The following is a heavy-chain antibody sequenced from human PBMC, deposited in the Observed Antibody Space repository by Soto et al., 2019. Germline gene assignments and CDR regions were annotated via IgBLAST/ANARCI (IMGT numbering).Heavy chain of an antibody. V-gene: IGHV1-18*04. D-gene: IGHD5-12*01. J-gene: IGHJ4*02. CDR3: ARVVLEWLPTSGFDY. CDR1: GYSFTSYG. CDR2: ITAENGNT. Sequence: QIQLVQSGAEVKKPGASVKVSCKASGYSFTSYGITWVRQAPGQGPEWLGWITAENGNTNYAQKFQGRSTMTTDTSTNTAFMELRGLRSDDTAVYYCARVVLEWLPTSGFDYWGQGTLVTVSP.